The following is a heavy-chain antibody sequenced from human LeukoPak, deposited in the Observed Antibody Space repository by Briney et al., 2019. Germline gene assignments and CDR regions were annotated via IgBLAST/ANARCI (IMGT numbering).Heavy chain of an antibody. V-gene: IGHV3-23*01. Sequence: PGGSLRLSCAASGFTFSSYAMSWVRQAPGKGLKWVSAISGSGGSTYYADSVKGRFTISRDNSKNTLDLQMNSLRAEDMAVYYCAKEFGYCSSTSCFPFDYWGQGTLVTVSS. CDR3: AKEFGYCSSTSCFPFDY. J-gene: IGHJ4*02. D-gene: IGHD2-2*03. CDR2: ISGSGGST. CDR1: GFTFSSYA.